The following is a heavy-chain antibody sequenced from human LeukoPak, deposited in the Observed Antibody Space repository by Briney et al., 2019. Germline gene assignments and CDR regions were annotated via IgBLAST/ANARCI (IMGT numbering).Heavy chain of an antibody. CDR2: IRSKVYGGTT. CDR1: GFTFGDYA. V-gene: IGHV3-49*03. J-gene: IGHJ4*02. D-gene: IGHD4-17*01. CDR3: TRDSLYGDYSFDY. Sequence: GGSLRLSCTASGFTFGDYAMSWFRRAPGKGLEWVGFIRSKVYGGTTEHAASVKGRFTISRDDSKNIAYLQMNSLKTEDTAVYYCTRDSLYGDYSFDYWGQGTLVTVSS.